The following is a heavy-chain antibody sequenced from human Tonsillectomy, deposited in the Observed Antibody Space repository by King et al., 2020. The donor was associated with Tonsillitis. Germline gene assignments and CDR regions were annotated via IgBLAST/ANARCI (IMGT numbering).Heavy chain of an antibody. CDR1: GGSISSYY. J-gene: IGHJ6*03. CDR2: IYYNGST. D-gene: IGHD3-10*01. CDR3: ARSRFGYYMDV. Sequence: VQLQESGPGLVKPSETLSLTCTVSGGSISSYYWSWIRQPPGKGLEWIGYIYYNGSTNYSPSLKSRVTISVEPSKNQFSLKLNSVTAAETAVYYCARSRFGYYMDVWGKGTTVTVSS. V-gene: IGHV4-59*01.